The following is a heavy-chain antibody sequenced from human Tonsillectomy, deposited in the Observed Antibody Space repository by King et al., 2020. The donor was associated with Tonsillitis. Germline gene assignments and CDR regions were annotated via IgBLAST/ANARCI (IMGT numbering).Heavy chain of an antibody. V-gene: IGHV4-59*01. J-gene: IGHJ5*02. CDR2: IHYTGST. D-gene: IGHD2-2*01. CDR3: AREEFNGTFCYPFDP. Sequence: VQLQESGPGLVKPSETLSLTCTVSGGSISGYYWSWIRQPPGKGLEWSGFIHYTGSTKYTSSLNSRVTISLDTSNNQFSLNLNYVTAADTAVYYCAREEFNGTFCYPFDPWGQGTLVTVSS. CDR1: GGSISGYY.